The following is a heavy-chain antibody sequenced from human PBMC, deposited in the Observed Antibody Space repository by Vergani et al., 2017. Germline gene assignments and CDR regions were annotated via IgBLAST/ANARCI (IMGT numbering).Heavy chain of an antibody. Sequence: QVQLQESGPGLVKPSETLSLTCTVSGYSISSGYYWGWIRQPPGKGLEWIGSIYHSGSTYYNPSLKSRVTISVDTSKNQFSLKLSSVTAAATAVYYCARYMVRGVEDYWGQGTLVTVSS. J-gene: IGHJ4*02. CDR3: ARYMVRGVEDY. D-gene: IGHD3-10*01. V-gene: IGHV4-38-2*02. CDR1: GYSISSGYY. CDR2: IYHSGST.